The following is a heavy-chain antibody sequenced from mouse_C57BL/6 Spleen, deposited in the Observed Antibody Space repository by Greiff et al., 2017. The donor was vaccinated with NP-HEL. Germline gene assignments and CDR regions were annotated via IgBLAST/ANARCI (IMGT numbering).Heavy chain of an antibody. Sequence: QVQLQQSGAELVKPGASVKLSCKASGYTFTSYWMQWVKQRPGQGLEWIGEIDPSDSYTNYNQKFKGKATLTVDTSSSTAYMQPSSLTSEDSAVYYCARSGLRYAMDYWGQGTSVTVSS. CDR3: ARSGLRYAMDY. J-gene: IGHJ4*01. D-gene: IGHD3-1*01. CDR1: GYTFTSYW. V-gene: IGHV1-50*01. CDR2: IDPSDSYT.